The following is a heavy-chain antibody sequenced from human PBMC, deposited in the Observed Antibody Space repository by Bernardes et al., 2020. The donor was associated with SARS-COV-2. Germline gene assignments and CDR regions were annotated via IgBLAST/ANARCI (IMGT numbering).Heavy chain of an antibody. Sequence: GGSLSLSCAASGFTFSSSVMNWVRPAPGKGLEWVSYISTGGSTKYYADSVKGRFTISRDNAKNSLYLQMNSLRAEDTAVYYCAREYTYGFDSWGQGTLVTVSS. D-gene: IGHD5-18*01. J-gene: IGHJ4*02. CDR2: ISTGGSTK. V-gene: IGHV3-48*03. CDR1: GFTFSSSV. CDR3: AREYTYGFDS.